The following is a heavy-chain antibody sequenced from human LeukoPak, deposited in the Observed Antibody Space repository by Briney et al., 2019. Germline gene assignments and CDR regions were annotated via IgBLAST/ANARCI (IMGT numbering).Heavy chain of an antibody. J-gene: IGHJ4*02. CDR1: GFTFSSYG. CDR3: ARDHSSGWYSDYFDY. Sequence: SLRLSCAASGFTFSSYGMHWARQAPGKGLEWVAVIWYDGSNKYYADSVKGRFTISRDNSKNTLYLQMNSLRAEDTAVYYCARDHSSGWYSDYFDYWGQGTLVTVSS. D-gene: IGHD6-19*01. V-gene: IGHV3-33*01. CDR2: IWYDGSNK.